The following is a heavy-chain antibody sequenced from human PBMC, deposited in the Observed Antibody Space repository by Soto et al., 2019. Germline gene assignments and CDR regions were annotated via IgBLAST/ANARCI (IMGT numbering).Heavy chain of an antibody. CDR1: GFTFSSYS. J-gene: IGHJ5*02. CDR2: ISSSSSYI. Sequence: EVQLVESGGGLVKPGGSLRLSCAASGFTFSSYSMNWVRQAPGKGLEWVSSISSSSSYIYYADSVKGRFTISRDNAKNSLYLQMNSLRAEDTAVYYCARVVTYYYDSSGYYVPCGFDPWGQGTLVTVSS. D-gene: IGHD3-22*01. CDR3: ARVVTYYYDSSGYYVPCGFDP. V-gene: IGHV3-21*01.